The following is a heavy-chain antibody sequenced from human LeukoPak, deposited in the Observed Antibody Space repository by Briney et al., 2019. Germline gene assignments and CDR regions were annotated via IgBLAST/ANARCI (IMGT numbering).Heavy chain of an antibody. D-gene: IGHD3-22*01. V-gene: IGHV1-2*02. J-gene: IGHJ4*02. CDR2: INPKSGDI. Sequence: GASVKVSCKASGYTFTDYYIHWVRQAPGQGLEWMGWINPKSGDINYAQKFQARVTMTRDTSITTAYMELTRLRYDDTALYYCARPRTYYYDSGLDYWGQGILVTVSS. CDR1: GYTFTDYY. CDR3: ARPRTYYYDSGLDY.